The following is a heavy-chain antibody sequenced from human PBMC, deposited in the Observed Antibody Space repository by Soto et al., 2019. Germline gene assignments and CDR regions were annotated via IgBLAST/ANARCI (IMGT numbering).Heavy chain of an antibody. CDR1: GGSISSGDYY. V-gene: IGHV4-31*03. J-gene: IGHJ5*02. CDR2: IYYSGST. Sequence: QVQLQESGPGLVKPSQTLSLTCTVSGGSISSGDYYWSWIRQHPGKGLEWIGYIYYSGSTYYNPSLKSRVTIPVDTSKNQFSLKLSSLTAADTAVYSCARWWSGSRQGFDPWGQGTLVTVSS. D-gene: IGHD3-3*01. CDR3: ARWWSGSRQGFDP.